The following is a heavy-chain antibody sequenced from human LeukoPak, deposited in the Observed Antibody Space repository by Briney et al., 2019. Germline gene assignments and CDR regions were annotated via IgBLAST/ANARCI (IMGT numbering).Heavy chain of an antibody. CDR1: GFTISSYA. Sequence: GGSLRLSCAASGFTISSYAMHWVRQAPGKGLEWVAVISYDGSNKYYADSVKGRFTISRDNSKNTLYLQMNSLRAEDTAVYYCARDLAPVGYDSSGYYYYYGMDVWGQGTTVTVSS. J-gene: IGHJ6*02. V-gene: IGHV3-30-3*01. CDR2: ISYDGSNK. D-gene: IGHD3-22*01. CDR3: ARDLAPVGYDSSGYYYYYGMDV.